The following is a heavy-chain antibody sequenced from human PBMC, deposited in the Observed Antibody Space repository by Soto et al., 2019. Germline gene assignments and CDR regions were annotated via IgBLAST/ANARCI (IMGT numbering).Heavy chain of an antibody. J-gene: IGHJ4*02. D-gene: IGHD3-16*01. CDR3: ARGGGFRLDY. V-gene: IGHV3-74*02. CDR1: GFMFSSYG. CDR2: INTDGSST. Sequence: EVQLLESGGGLVQPGGSLRLSCAASGFMFSSYGMTWVRQAPGKGLECVSGINTDGSSTSYAASVKGRLTISRDNAKNTLYLQMNSLRAEDTAVYYCARGGGFRLDYWGQGILVTVSS.